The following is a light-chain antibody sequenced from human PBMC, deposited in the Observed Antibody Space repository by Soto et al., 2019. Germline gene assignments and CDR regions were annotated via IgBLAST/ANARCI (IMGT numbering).Light chain of an antibody. CDR3: QHYNSYSEA. CDR1: QTISSW. CDR2: KAS. J-gene: IGKJ1*01. V-gene: IGKV1-5*03. Sequence: DIHRTDSPSTLSGSVLDRVRITFRASQTISSWLAWYQQKPGKAPKLLIYKASTLKSGVPSRFSGSGSGTEFTLTISSLQPDDFATYYCQHYNSYSEAFGQGTKVDIK.